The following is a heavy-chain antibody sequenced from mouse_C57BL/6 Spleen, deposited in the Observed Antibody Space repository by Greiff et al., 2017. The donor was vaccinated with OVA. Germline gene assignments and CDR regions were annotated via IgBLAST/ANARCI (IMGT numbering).Heavy chain of an antibody. V-gene: IGHV2-2*01. CDR2: IWSGGST. CDR3: ARNWVITTVVATEN. D-gene: IGHD1-1*01. Sequence: VKLVESGPGLVQPSQSLSITCTVSGFSLTSYGVHWVRQSPGKGLEWLGVIWSGGSTDYNAAFISRLSISKDNSKSQVFFKMNSLQADDTAIYYCARNWVITTVVATENWGQGTSVTVSS. CDR1: GFSLTSYG. J-gene: IGHJ4*01.